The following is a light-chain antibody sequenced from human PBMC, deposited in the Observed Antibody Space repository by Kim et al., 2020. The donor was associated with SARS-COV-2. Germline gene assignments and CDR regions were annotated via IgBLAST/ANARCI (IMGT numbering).Light chain of an antibody. CDR1: SSDVGSYNL. J-gene: IGLJ3*02. Sequence: QSALTQPASVSGSPGQSITISCTGTSSDVGSYNLVSWYQHHPGKAPKLMIYEVSKRPSGVSNRFSGSKSGNTASLTISGLQAEDEADYYCCSSPWVFGGGTKLTVL. CDR3: CSSPWV. V-gene: IGLV2-23*02. CDR2: EVS.